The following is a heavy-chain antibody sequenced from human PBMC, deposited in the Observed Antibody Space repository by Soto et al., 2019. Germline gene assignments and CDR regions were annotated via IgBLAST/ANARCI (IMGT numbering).Heavy chain of an antibody. CDR3: SSEGVRGMDV. J-gene: IGHJ6*02. CDR2: MNPNSGNT. D-gene: IGHD3-16*01. Sequence: QVQLVQSGAEVKKPGASVNVSCKASGYTFTSYDINWVRQATGQGLGGMGGMNPNSGNTGYAQKCQGRDTMTRNTSISTAYMELSSLRSEDTAVYYCSSEGVRGMDVWGQGTTVTVSS. V-gene: IGHV1-8*01. CDR1: GYTFTSYD.